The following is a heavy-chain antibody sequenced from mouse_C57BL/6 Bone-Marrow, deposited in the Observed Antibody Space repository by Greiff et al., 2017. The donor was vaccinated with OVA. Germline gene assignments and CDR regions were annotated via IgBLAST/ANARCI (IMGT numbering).Heavy chain of an antibody. J-gene: IGHJ3*01. CDR2: ISNLAYSI. CDR3: ARGSNYGCAY. V-gene: IGHV5-15*01. CDR1: GFTFSDYG. Sequence: EVQLVESGGGLVQPGGSLKLSCAASGFTFSDYGMAWVRQAPRKGPEWVAFISNLAYSIYYADTVTGRFTISRENAKNTLYLEMSSLRSEDTAMYYCARGSNYGCAYWGQGTLVTVSA. D-gene: IGHD2-5*01.